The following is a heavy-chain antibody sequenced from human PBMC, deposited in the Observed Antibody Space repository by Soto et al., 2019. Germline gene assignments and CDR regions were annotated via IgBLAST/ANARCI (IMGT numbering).Heavy chain of an antibody. D-gene: IGHD5-12*01. J-gene: IGHJ4*02. CDR3: AKDNCYTTNCYIGFFDY. Sequence: GVSLRLSCAASGFTFTTYAMSWVRQAPGKGLEWVSGISGSGFSTYYADSVKGRFTISRDNSKNTLYLQMNSLRAEDTAMYYCAKDNCYTTNCYIGFFDYWGLGTRVTGSA. V-gene: IGHV3-23*01. CDR1: GFTFTTYA. CDR2: ISGSGFST.